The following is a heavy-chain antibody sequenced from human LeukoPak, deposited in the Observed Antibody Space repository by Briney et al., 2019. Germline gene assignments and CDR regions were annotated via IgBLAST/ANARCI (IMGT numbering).Heavy chain of an antibody. J-gene: IGHJ4*02. CDR1: GFTVVSSG. D-gene: IGHD6-19*01. CDR2: IWYDGSNK. CDR3: AREPSAGCRNYIDN. Sequence: PGGSLRPSLAASGFTVVSSGRHWVRQAPGKGPEWVAVIWYDGSNKYYAHSVKGRFTISRDNSKNTLYLQMNSLRADDTALYYCAREPSAGCRNYIDNWGQGTLVTVSS. V-gene: IGHV3-33*01.